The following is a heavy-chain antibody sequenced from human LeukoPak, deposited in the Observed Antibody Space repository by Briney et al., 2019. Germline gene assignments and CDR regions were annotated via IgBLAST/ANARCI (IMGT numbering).Heavy chain of an antibody. J-gene: IGHJ3*02. CDR1: GGSISSGSYY. CDR2: IYTSGST. V-gene: IGHV4-61*02. D-gene: IGHD2-21*02. CDR3: ARAQVVVVTGFDAFDI. Sequence: SQTLSLTCTVSGGSISSGSYYWSWIRQPAEKGLEWIGRIYTSGSTNYNPSLKSRVTISVDTSKNQFSLKLSSVTAADTAVYYCARAQVVVVTGFDAFDIWGQGTMVTVSS.